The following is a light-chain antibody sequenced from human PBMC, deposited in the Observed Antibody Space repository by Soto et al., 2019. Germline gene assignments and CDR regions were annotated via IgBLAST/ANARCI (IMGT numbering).Light chain of an antibody. Sequence: DIPLTQSPSTLSASVGDRVTITCRASQDIGTWLAWYQQKPEKAPKVLIYRASNLESGVPSRFSGSGSGTEFSLTINSLQADDFATYYCQQYHSYSWTFGQGTKVDIK. CDR2: RAS. J-gene: IGKJ1*01. CDR3: QQYHSYSWT. V-gene: IGKV1-5*03. CDR1: QDIGTW.